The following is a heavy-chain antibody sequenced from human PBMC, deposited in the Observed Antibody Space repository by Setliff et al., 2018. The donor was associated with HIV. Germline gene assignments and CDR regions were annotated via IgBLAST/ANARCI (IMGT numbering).Heavy chain of an antibody. Sequence: GASVKVSCKTSGNTFARQSHDLHWVRQVPGQGLEWMGWINLVTGKTAYLQKFQGRVTMTTDTATSTAYMEVRSLRSNDTAVYYCARADYGGNSGGNYFDYWGQGSLVTVSS. CDR1: GNTFARQSHD. CDR3: ARADYGGNSGGNYFDY. J-gene: IGHJ4*02. D-gene: IGHD4-17*01. CDR2: INLVTGKT. V-gene: IGHV1-3*01.